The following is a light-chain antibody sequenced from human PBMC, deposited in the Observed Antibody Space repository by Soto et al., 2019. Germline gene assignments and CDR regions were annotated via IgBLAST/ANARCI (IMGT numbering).Light chain of an antibody. CDR1: SSDVGAYKY. Sequence: QSALTQPPSASGSPGQSVTISCTGTSSDVGAYKYVSWYQQYPGKAPKLMIYEVSKRPSGVPDRFSGSKSGNTASLTVSGLQAEDEADYYCTSYVGSNIWVFGGGTKRTFL. V-gene: IGLV2-8*01. CDR2: EVS. CDR3: TSYVGSNIWV. J-gene: IGLJ3*02.